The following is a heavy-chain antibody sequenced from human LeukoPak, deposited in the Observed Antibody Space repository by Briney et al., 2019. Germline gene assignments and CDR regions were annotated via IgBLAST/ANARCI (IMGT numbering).Heavy chain of an antibody. J-gene: IGHJ4*02. V-gene: IGHV6-1*01. CDR3: ARNGGNDALDY. D-gene: IGHD4-23*01. CDR2: TYYRSKWYN. CDR1: GDSVSRTNIA. Sequence: SQTLSLTCAISGDSVSRTNIAWNWIRQSPSRGLEWLGRTYYRSKWYNDYAVSVKSRITINPDTSKNQFSLQLNSVTPEDTAVYYCARNGGNDALDYWGQGTLVTVSS.